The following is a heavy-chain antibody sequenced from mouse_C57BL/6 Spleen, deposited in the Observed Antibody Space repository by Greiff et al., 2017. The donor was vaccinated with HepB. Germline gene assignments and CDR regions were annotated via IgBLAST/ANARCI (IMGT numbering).Heavy chain of an antibody. D-gene: IGHD1-1*01. Sequence: VAPSQSLSITCTVSGFSLTSYAISWVRQPPGRGLEWLGVIWTGGGTNYNSALKSRLSISKDNSKSQVFLKMNSLQTDDTARYYCARVYYYGSYWYFDVWGTGTTVTVSS. CDR3: ARVYYYGSYWYFDV. V-gene: IGHV2-9-1*01. J-gene: IGHJ1*03. CDR2: IWTGGGT. CDR1: GFSLTSYA.